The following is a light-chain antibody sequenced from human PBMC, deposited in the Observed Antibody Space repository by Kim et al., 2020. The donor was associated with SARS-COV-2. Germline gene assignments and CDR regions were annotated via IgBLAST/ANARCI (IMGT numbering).Light chain of an antibody. CDR2: DAS. CDR3: QQRSSWPPYT. V-gene: IGKV3-11*01. CDR1: QIVSSY. Sequence: IVLTQSPATLSLSPGERATLSCRASQIVSSYLAWYQQKPGQAPRLLIYDASNRATGIPARFSGSGSGTDFTLTISSLEPEDFAVYYCQQRSSWPPYTFGQGAKRE. J-gene: IGKJ2*01.